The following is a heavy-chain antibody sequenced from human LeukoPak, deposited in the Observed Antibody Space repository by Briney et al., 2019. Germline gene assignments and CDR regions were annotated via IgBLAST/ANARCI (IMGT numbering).Heavy chain of an antibody. J-gene: IGHJ5*02. V-gene: IGHV3-20*04. CDR2: INWNGGSI. CDR1: GFTFDNYG. Sequence: GGSLRLSCAASGFTFDNYGMSWVRQGPGKGLEWVSGINWNGGSIGYADSVKGRFTISRDNAKNSLYLQMNSLRDEDTAVYYCARDAIRRYCSGGSCYPLAFWFDPWGQGTLVTVSS. CDR3: ARDAIRRYCSGGSCYPLAFWFDP. D-gene: IGHD2-15*01.